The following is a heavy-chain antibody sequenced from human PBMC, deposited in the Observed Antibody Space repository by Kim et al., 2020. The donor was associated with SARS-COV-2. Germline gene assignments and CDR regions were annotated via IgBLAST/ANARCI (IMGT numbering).Heavy chain of an antibody. D-gene: IGHD3-10*01. V-gene: IGHV3-23*01. CDR1: GFTFGHHA. Sequence: GGSLRLSCVVSGFTFGHHAMAWVRQAPGKGLEWVATVAGSGSSLLDSADSVTGRFTISRDNSMNTLYLQMNSLRAEDTAVYYCAKTYYYGSGIWSDAFDAWGQGTMVIVYS. J-gene: IGHJ3*01. CDR2: VAGSGSSL. CDR3: AKTYYYGSGIWSDAFDA.